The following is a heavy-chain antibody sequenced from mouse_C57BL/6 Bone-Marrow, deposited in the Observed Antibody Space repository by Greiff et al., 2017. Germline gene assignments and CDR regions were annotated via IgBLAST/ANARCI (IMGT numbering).Heavy chain of an antibody. CDR3: SSFDGNYFDF. D-gene: IGHD2-3*01. CDR1: GFNIKDDY. V-gene: IGHV14-4*01. J-gene: IGHJ2*01. Sequence: EVKLQQSGAELVRPGASVKLSCTASGFNIKDDYIHWVKQRPEQGREWIGWIDPEIGDTEYASKFQGKATITSDTSSNTAYLQLSSLTSEDTAVYYCSSFDGNYFDFWGQGTPLTVAS. CDR2: IDPEIGDT.